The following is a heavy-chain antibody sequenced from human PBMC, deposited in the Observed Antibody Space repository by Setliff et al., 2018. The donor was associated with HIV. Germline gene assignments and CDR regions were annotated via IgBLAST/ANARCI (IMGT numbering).Heavy chain of an antibody. Sequence: GGSLRLSCTASGFTLADYALSWVRQAPGKGLECVGFIRNIAYGESIEYAASVKDRFTISRDNSKNIAYLQMNNLKTEDTAVYYCTRGGGSNQYYFDYWGQGVPVTVSS. CDR1: GFTLADYA. V-gene: IGHV3-49*04. CDR2: IRNIAYGESI. D-gene: IGHD6-13*01. CDR3: TRGGGSNQYYFDY. J-gene: IGHJ4*02.